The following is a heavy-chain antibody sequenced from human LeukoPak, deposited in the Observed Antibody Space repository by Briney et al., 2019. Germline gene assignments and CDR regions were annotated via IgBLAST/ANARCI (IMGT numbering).Heavy chain of an antibody. V-gene: IGHV3-23*01. J-gene: IGHJ3*02. Sequence: PGGSLRLSCAASGFTFSSYAMSWVRQAPGKGLEWVSAISGSGGSTYYADSVKGRFTISRVNSKNTLYLQMNSLRAEDTAVYYCANYQQLPHDVFNIWGQGTMVPVFS. D-gene: IGHD6-13*01. CDR2: ISGSGGST. CDR3: ANYQQLPHDVFNI. CDR1: GFTFSSYA.